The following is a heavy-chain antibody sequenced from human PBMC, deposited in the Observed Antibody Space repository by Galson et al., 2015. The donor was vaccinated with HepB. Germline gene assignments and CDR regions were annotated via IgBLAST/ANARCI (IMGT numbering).Heavy chain of an antibody. CDR3: ATGGIKNAIEGAPY. CDR2: ISSGGSTT. Sequence: SLRLSCAASGFTFSDYYMSWIRQSPGQGLEWLAYISSGGSTTYYVDSVKGRFTISRDNAKNSLFLQVNSLRAEDTALYYCATGGIKNAIEGAPYWGQGTLVTVSS. D-gene: IGHD1-26*01. CDR1: GFTFSDYY. J-gene: IGHJ4*02. V-gene: IGHV3-11*01.